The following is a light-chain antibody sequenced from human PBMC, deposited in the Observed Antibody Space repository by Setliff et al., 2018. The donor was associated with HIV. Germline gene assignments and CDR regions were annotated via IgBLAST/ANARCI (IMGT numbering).Light chain of an antibody. V-gene: IGLV2-14*02. CDR1: SSDVGTYNL. J-gene: IGLJ1*01. CDR2: EVN. Sequence: QSVLTQPASVSGSPGQSITISCTGTSSDVGTYNLVSWYQQDPGKAPRLMIYEVNKRPSGLSNRFSGSKSGNTASLTISGLQAEDEADYYCSSYTSSSTYVFGTGTKVTVL. CDR3: SSYTSSSTYV.